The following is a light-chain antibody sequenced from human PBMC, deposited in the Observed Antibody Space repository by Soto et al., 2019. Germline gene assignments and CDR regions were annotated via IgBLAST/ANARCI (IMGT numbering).Light chain of an antibody. Sequence: DIVMTQSPLSLPVTPGEPASISCRSSQSLLHSNGYNYLDWYLQKPGQSPQLLIYLGSNRASGVPDRFSGSGSGTDFTLKISRVEDDDVGVYYCMQPLQSWTFGQGTKVEIK. CDR1: QSLLHSNGYNY. CDR2: LGS. J-gene: IGKJ1*01. CDR3: MQPLQSWT. V-gene: IGKV2-28*01.